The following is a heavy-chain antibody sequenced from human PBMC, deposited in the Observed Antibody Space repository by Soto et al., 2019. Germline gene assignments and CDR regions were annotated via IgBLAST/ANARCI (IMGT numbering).Heavy chain of an antibody. Sequence: PGQSLKISCKGSGYTFNTYWIGGVRQMLRQGLEWMGFIYPGDSDTTYRPSFQGQVTISVDKSISTAYLQWSSLKVSDTAMYYCARQKLWMATINNDAFDVWGQGTKVTVSS. J-gene: IGHJ3*01. CDR3: ARQKLWMATINNDAFDV. CDR1: GYTFNTYW. D-gene: IGHD2-21*01. V-gene: IGHV5-51*01. CDR2: IYPGDSDT.